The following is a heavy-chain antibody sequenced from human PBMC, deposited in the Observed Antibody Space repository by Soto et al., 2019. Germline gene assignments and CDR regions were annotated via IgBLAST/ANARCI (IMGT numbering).Heavy chain of an antibody. V-gene: IGHV3-23*01. J-gene: IGHJ6*02. CDR1: GFTFGTYA. Sequence: EVQLLDSGGGLVESVESLRLSCAASGFTFGTYAMNWVRQAPGKGREWVSTITDVGDPTYYADSVKGRLTISRDNSKNTLCLQMNSLRAEDTARYYCAKDRDIAYHLEGGSYYSGMDVGGQGTTVTVPS. CDR3: AKDRDIAYHLEGGSYYSGMDV. D-gene: IGHD5-12*01. CDR2: ITDVGDPT.